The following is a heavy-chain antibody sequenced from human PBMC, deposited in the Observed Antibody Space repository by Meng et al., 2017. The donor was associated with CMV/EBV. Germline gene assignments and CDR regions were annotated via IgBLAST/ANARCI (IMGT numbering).Heavy chain of an antibody. J-gene: IGHJ5*02. D-gene: IGHD3-3*01. CDR2: IYYSGST. V-gene: IGHV4-39*07. CDR3: ARDLLSTIFP. Sequence: CPVSGGSISSSRSYWGWIRQPPGRGLEWIGSIYYSGSTYYNPSLKSRVTISVDTSKNQFSLKLSSVTAADTAVYYCARDLLSTIFPWGQGTLVTVSS. CDR1: GGSISSSRSY.